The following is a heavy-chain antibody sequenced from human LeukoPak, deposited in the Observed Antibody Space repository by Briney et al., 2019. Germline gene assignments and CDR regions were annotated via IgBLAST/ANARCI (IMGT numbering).Heavy chain of an antibody. CDR2: IIPIFGTA. Sequence: STVNVSCKASGGTFSSYAISWVRQAPGQGLEWVGGIIPIFGTANYAQKFQGRVTITADESTSTAYMELSSLRSQDTAVYYCARAAKIHHIVVVPAATRYYYYYYMDVWGKGTTVTVSS. D-gene: IGHD2-2*01. J-gene: IGHJ6*03. CDR1: GGTFSSYA. V-gene: IGHV1-69*13. CDR3: ARAAKIHHIVVVPAATRYYYYYYMDV.